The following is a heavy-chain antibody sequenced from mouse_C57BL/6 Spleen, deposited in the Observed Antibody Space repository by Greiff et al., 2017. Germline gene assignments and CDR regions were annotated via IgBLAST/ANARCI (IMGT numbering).Heavy chain of an antibody. Sequence: GGGLVQPKGSLKLSCAASGFSFNTYAMNWVRQAPGKGLEWAARIRSKSNNYATYYADSVKDRFTISRDDSESMLYLQMNNLKTEDTAMYYCVRQITGYYDMDYWGQGTSVTVSS. J-gene: IGHJ4*01. CDR2: IRSKSNNYAT. CDR3: VRQITGYYDMDY. CDR1: GFSFNTYA. D-gene: IGHD4-1*01. V-gene: IGHV10-1*01.